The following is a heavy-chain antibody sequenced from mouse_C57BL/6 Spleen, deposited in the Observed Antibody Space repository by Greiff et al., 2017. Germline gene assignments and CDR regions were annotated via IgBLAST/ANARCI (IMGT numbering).Heavy chain of an antibody. CDR2: IDPSDSYT. V-gene: IGHV1-69*01. CDR3: ARGGNYAMDY. CDR1: GYTFTSYW. Sequence: QVQLQQPGPELVMPGASVKLSCKASGYTFTSYWMHWVKQRPGQGLEWIGEIDPSDSYTNYNQKFKGKSTLTVDKSSSTAYMQLNSLTSEDSAVEDGARGGNYAMDYWGQGTSVTVSS. J-gene: IGHJ4*01. D-gene: IGHD2-14*01.